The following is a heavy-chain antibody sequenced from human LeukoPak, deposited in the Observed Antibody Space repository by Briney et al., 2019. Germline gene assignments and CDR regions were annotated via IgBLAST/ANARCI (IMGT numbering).Heavy chain of an antibody. V-gene: IGHV3-23*01. CDR3: ADRLFLSSRWTYDY. J-gene: IGHJ4*02. Sequence: GGSLRLSCAGSGFTFSNYAMSWVRLAPGKGLQWVSSISSSGGKTYYADSVKGRFTISRDNSKNTLYLQMNSLRTEDTAVYYCADRLFLSSRWTYDYWGQGALVTVSS. CDR1: GFTFSNYA. CDR2: ISSSGGKT. D-gene: IGHD6-13*01.